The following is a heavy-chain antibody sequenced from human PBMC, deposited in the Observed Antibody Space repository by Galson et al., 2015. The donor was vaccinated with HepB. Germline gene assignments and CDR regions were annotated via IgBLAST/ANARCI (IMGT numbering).Heavy chain of an antibody. V-gene: IGHV3-7*03. J-gene: IGHJ6*02. CDR1: GFTFSSPW. Sequence: SLRLSCAASGFTFSSPWVSWVRQAPGKGLEWVASIKQDGSERTYVDSVKGRFTISRDNAKNSLYLQMNSLRAEDTAVYYCARDGYYYAMDVWGQGTTVTVSS. CDR3: ARDGYYYAMDV. CDR2: IKQDGSER.